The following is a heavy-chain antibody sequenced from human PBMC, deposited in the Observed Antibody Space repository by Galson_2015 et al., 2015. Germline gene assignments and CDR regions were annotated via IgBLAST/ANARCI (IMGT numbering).Heavy chain of an antibody. V-gene: IGHV3-23*01. CDR1: GFTFSSDW. CDR3: ATDGSYYYY. D-gene: IGHD1-26*01. J-gene: IGHJ4*02. Sequence: SLRLSCAASGFTFSSDWMNWVRQAPGKGLEWVSYISGRGDSAYYADSVRGRFSISRDNSKNTLYLQMNSLRAEDTAVYYCATDGSYYYYWGQGTLVTVSS. CDR2: ISGRGDSA.